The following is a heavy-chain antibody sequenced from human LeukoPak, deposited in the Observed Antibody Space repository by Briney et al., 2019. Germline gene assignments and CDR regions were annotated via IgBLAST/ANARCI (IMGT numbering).Heavy chain of an antibody. CDR2: ISYDGSNK. Sequence: GRSLRLSCVASGFTFSRYAMHWVRRAPGKGLEWVAFISYDGSNKYYADSVKGRFTISRDNSKNTLYLQMNSLRAEDTAVYYCAKDLNYYDSSGYYPIFDYWGQGTLVTVSS. D-gene: IGHD3-22*01. J-gene: IGHJ4*02. V-gene: IGHV3-30-3*01. CDR3: AKDLNYYDSSGYYPIFDY. CDR1: GFTFSRYA.